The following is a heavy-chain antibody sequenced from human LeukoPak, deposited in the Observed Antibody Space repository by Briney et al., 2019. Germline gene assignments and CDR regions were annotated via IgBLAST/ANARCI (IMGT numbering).Heavy chain of an antibody. V-gene: IGHV1-3*01. CDR2: INAGNGNT. J-gene: IGHJ3*02. D-gene: IGHD3-22*01. CDR3: AKVLGGYYDSSGYYYVFGAFDI. CDR1: GYTFTSYA. Sequence: ASVKVSCKASGYTFTSYAMHWVRQAPGQRLEWMGWINAGNGNTKYSQEFQGRVTITRDTSASTAYMELSRLRSDDTAVYYCAKVLGGYYDSSGYYYVFGAFDIWGQGTMVTVSS.